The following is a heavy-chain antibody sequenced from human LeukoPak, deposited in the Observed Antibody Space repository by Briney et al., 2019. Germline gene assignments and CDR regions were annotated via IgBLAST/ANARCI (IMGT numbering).Heavy chain of an antibody. CDR2: ISSSSSYI. CDR1: GFTFISYS. J-gene: IGHJ4*02. V-gene: IGHV3-21*04. CDR3: AKSPYCTNGVCPDGGYFDY. D-gene: IGHD2-8*01. Sequence: GGSLRLSCAASGFTFISYSMNWVRQAPGKGLEWVSSISSSSSYIYYADSVKGRFTISRDNAKNSLYLQMNSLRAEDTAVYYCAKSPYCTNGVCPDGGYFDYWGQGTLVTVSS.